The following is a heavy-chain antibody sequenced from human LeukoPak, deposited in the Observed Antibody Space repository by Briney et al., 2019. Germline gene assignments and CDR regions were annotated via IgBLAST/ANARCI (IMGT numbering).Heavy chain of an antibody. V-gene: IGHV1-69*13. J-gene: IGHJ6*04. Sequence: ASVKVSCKASGGTFSSYAISWVRQAPGQGLEWMGGIIPIFGTANYAQKFQGRVTITADESTSTAYMELSSLRSEDTAVYYCARVVVPAAMDHGMDVWGKGTTVTVSS. CDR3: ARVVVPAAMDHGMDV. D-gene: IGHD2-2*01. CDR2: IIPIFGTA. CDR1: GGTFSSYA.